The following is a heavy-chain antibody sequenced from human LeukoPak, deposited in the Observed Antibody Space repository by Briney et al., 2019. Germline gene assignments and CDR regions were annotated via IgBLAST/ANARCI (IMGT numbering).Heavy chain of an antibody. CDR3: AKGVRAHGLDH. Sequence: GGSLRLSCVASEFTFSSYAMSWVRQAPGKGLEWVTAISGSGTTTYYADSVKGRFTISRDNSKNTLYLQMNSLRAEDTALYYCAKGVRAHGLDHWGQGTLVTVSS. V-gene: IGHV3-23*01. J-gene: IGHJ5*02. CDR2: ISGSGTTT. CDR1: EFTFSSYA.